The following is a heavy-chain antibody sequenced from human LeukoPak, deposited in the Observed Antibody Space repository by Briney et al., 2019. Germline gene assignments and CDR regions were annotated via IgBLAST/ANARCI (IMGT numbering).Heavy chain of an antibody. CDR2: ISYDGSNK. CDR1: GFTFSSYA. D-gene: IGHD2-15*01. V-gene: IGHV3-30-3*01. J-gene: IGHJ6*02. Sequence: GRSLRLSCAASGFTFSSYAMPWVRQAPGKGLEWVAVISYDGSNKYYADSVKGRFTISRDNSKNTLYLQMNSLRAEDTAVYYCARDMIVVVVAATRGYYYGMDVWGQGTTVTVSS. CDR3: ARDMIVVVVAATRGYYYGMDV.